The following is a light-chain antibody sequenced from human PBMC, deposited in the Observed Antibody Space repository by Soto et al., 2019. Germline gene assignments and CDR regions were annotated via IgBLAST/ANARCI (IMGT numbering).Light chain of an antibody. V-gene: IGKV3-20*01. CDR3: HQFGSSPLDT. Sequence: EIVLTQSPGTLSLSPGERATLSCRASQTISSSFLAWYQQKPGQAPGLIIYRASRRAPGIPDRFSGSGSWTDFTLTISRLEPEDFAVYYCHQFGSSPLDTFGPGTKVEIK. J-gene: IGKJ3*01. CDR1: QTISSSF. CDR2: RAS.